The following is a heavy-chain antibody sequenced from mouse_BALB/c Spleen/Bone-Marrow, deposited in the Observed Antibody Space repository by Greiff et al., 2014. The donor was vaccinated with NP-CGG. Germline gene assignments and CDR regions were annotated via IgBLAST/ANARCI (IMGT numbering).Heavy chain of an antibody. V-gene: IGHV14-3*02. CDR2: IDPANGNT. Sequence: EVQLQQSGAELVKPGASVKLSCTASGFNIKDTYMHWVKQRHEQGLEWIGRIDPANGNTKYDPKFQGKATITADTSSNTAYLQLSSLTSEDTAVYYCARNGNYGAWFAYWGQGTLVTVSA. D-gene: IGHD2-1*01. CDR3: ARNGNYGAWFAY. J-gene: IGHJ3*01. CDR1: GFNIKDTY.